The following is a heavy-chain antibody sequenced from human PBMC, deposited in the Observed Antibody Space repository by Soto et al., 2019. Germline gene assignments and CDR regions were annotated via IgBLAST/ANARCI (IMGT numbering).Heavy chain of an antibody. CDR2: IDPSDSYT. J-gene: IGHJ4*02. CDR1: GYSFTSYW. D-gene: IGHD1-1*01. V-gene: IGHV5-10-1*01. Sequence: PGESLKISCKGAGYSFTSYWITWVRQMPGKGLEWMGRIDPSDSYTNYSPSFEGHVTISVDKSIGTAYLQWGSLKASDTAVYYCARHVGGSYLRFDHWGQGTLVTFSS. CDR3: ARHVGGSYLRFDH.